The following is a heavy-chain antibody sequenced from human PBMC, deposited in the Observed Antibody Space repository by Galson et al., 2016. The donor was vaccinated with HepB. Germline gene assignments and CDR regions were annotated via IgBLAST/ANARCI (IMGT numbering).Heavy chain of an antibody. CDR2: ISHDGSNS. D-gene: IGHD3-9*01. V-gene: IGHV3-30*18. J-gene: IGHJ4*02. CDR3: AKGDYDVLRYSDL. Sequence: SLRLSCAASGFTFNVYGMHWVRQAPGKGLEWVASISHDGSNSYHVDSVKGRFTISRDNFKSTLYLEMNSLRGEDTAIYYCAKGDYDVLRYSDLWGQGTLVTVSS. CDR1: GFTFNVYG.